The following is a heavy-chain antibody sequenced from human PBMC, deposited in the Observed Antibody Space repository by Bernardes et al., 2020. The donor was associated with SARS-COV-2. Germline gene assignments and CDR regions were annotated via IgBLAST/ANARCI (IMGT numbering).Heavy chain of an antibody. V-gene: IGHV3-74*01. CDR3: ARVRSGNYYYAS. D-gene: IGHD1-26*01. Sequence: GGSLRLSCAASGFTVSVYWMHWVRQAPGKGLVWVARVNSDGSTTTYADSVKGRFTISRDNARNTLYLQMSSLEAEDTAVYYCARVRSGNYYYASWGQGTLVTVSS. J-gene: IGHJ4*02. CDR2: VNSDGSTT. CDR1: GFTVSVYW.